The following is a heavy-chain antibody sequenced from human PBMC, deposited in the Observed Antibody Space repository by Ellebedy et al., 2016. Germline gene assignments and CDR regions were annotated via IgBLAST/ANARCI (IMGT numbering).Heavy chain of an antibody. Sequence: ASVKVSXXASGYTFTSYFLHWVRQAPGQGLEWMGIINPSSGGTTYAQKFQGRVAMTRSSNTVYMELSSLTSEDTAMYYCAKTSGWGYGENWGQGTLVTVSS. CDR2: INPSSGGT. CDR3: AKTSGWGYGEN. J-gene: IGHJ4*02. CDR1: GYTFTSYF. D-gene: IGHD3-10*01. V-gene: IGHV1-46*01.